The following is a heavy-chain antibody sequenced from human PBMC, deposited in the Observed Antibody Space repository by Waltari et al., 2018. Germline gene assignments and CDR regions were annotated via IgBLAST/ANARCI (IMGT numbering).Heavy chain of an antibody. D-gene: IGHD3-3*01. CDR2: ISAYNGNT. CDR1: GYTFTSYG. Sequence: GAEVKKPGASVKVSCKASGYTFTSYGISWVRQAPGQGLEWMGWISAYNGNTNYAQKLQGRVTMTTDTSTSTAYMELRSLRSDDTAVYYCARDPHDYDFWSGYYRGLFDYWGQGTLVTVSS. J-gene: IGHJ4*02. CDR3: ARDPHDYDFWSGYYRGLFDY. V-gene: IGHV1-18*01.